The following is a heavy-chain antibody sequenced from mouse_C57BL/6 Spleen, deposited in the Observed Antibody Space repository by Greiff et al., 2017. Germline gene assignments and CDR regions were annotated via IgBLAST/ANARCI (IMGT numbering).Heavy chain of an antibody. V-gene: IGHV1-39*01. CDR3: ARDYYGSSFWFAY. D-gene: IGHD1-1*01. Sequence: VQLQQSGPELVKPGASVKISCKASGYSFTDYNMNWVKQSNGKSLELIGVLNPNYGTTSYNQKFKGKATLTVDQSSSTAYMQLNSLTSSDSAVYYCARDYYGSSFWFAYWGQGTLVTFSA. J-gene: IGHJ3*01. CDR1: GYSFTDYN. CDR2: LNPNYGTT.